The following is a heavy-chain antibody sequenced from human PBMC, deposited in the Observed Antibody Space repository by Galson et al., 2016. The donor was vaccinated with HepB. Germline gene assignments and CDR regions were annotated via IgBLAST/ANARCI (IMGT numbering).Heavy chain of an antibody. CDR2: IYRSGST. V-gene: IGHV4-4*01. CDR3: ASNGWYCLDY. CDR1: GGSISSSNW. D-gene: IGHD6-19*01. J-gene: IGHJ4*01. Sequence: ETLSLTCAVSGGSISSSNWWSWVRQSPGKGLEWIGEIYRSGSTHYNPFLKSRATISVDKSNNRFSLRLNSVSAADTAIYFCASNGWYCLDYWGHGTLVTVSS.